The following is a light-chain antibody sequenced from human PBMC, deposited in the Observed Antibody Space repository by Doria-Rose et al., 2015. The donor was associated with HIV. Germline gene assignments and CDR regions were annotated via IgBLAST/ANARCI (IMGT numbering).Light chain of an antibody. CDR2: EVS. Sequence: TQSPLSLSVTPGQPASISCRSSQSLVNSDGKTYLYLYLQKPGQSPQLPIYEVSNRFSGVPDRFSGSGSGTDFTLKISRVEPEDFGVYYCMQTILLPFTFGPGTTVDIK. V-gene: IGKV2D-29*02. CDR1: QSLVNSDGKTY. J-gene: IGKJ3*01. CDR3: MQTILLPFT.